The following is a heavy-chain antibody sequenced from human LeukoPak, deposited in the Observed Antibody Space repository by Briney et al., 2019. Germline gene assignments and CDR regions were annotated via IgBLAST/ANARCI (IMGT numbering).Heavy chain of an antibody. Sequence: GGSLRLSCAASGFTFSSYWMHWVRHAPGKGLVWVSHINSDGSSTNYADSVKGRFTISRDNAKNTLYLQMNSLRAEDTAVYYCANYYYDSSGYYYFDYWGQGTLVTVSS. CDR2: INSDGSST. J-gene: IGHJ4*02. CDR3: ANYYYDSSGYYYFDY. V-gene: IGHV3-74*01. CDR1: GFTFSSYW. D-gene: IGHD3-22*01.